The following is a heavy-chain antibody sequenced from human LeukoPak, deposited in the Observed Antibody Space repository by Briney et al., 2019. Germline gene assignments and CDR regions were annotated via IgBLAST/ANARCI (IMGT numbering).Heavy chain of an antibody. J-gene: IGHJ4*02. CDR1: GFTFSSYA. D-gene: IGHD4/OR15-4a*01. V-gene: IGHV3-23*01. Sequence: GRSLRLSCAASGFTFSSYAMSWVRQAPGKGLEWVSAISGSGGSTYYADSVKGRFSISRDNSKSTLYLQMNSLRVEDTAVYYCAKAGLVRGGALDSWGQGTLVTVSS. CDR2: ISGSGGST. CDR3: AKAGLVRGGALDS.